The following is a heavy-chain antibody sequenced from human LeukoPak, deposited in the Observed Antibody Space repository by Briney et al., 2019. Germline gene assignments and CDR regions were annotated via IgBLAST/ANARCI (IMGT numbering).Heavy chain of an antibody. J-gene: IGHJ4*02. D-gene: IGHD1-26*01. CDR2: IYSGGSA. CDR3: ARDVSIDGVCFDY. V-gene: IGHV3-66*01. CDR1: GFTVSSNY. Sequence: PGGSLRLSCAASGFTVSSNYMSWVRQAPGKGLEWVSVIYSGGSAYYADSVKGRFTISRDNSKNTLYLQMDSLRAEDTAVYYCARDVSIDGVCFDYWGQGTLVTVSS.